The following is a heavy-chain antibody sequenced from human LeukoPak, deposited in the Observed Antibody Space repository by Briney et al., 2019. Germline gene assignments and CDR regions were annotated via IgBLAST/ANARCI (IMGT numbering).Heavy chain of an antibody. CDR2: IKQDGSEK. J-gene: IGHJ4*02. CDR1: GFTFSSYW. D-gene: IGHD2-15*01. V-gene: IGHV3-7*01. Sequence: TGGSLRLSCVASGFTFSSYWMSWVRQAPGKGPEWVANIKQDGSEKYYVDSVKGRFTISRDNAKNSLYLQMNSLRAEDTAVYYCARDRGRLDYWGQGTLVTVSS. CDR3: ARDRGRLDY.